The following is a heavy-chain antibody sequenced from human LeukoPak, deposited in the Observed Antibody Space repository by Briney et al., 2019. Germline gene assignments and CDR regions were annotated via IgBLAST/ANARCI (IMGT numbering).Heavy chain of an antibody. J-gene: IGHJ4*02. CDR1: GFTFSDHH. CDR2: ISSSSSYT. D-gene: IGHD4-17*01. Sequence: GGSLRLSCAASGFTFSDHHMDWVRQAPGKGLEWVSYISSSSSYTNYADSVKGRFTISRDNAKNSVYLQMNSLRAEDTAVYYCARAIYDDYDLGFDYWGQGTLVTVSS. V-gene: IGHV3-11*05. CDR3: ARAIYDDYDLGFDY.